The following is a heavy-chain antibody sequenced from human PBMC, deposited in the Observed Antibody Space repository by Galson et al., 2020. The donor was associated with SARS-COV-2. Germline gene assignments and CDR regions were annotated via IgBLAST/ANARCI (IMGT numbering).Heavy chain of an antibody. D-gene: IGHD3-22*01. CDR1: GGTFSSYA. CDR3: ARSHYYDSSGNFDY. Sequence: SVKVSCKASGGTFSSYAISWVRQAPGQGLEWMGGIIPIFGTANYAQKFQGRVTITADESTSTAYMELSSLRSEDTAVYYCARSHYYDSSGNFDYWGQGTLVTVSS. CDR2: IIPIFGTA. V-gene: IGHV1-69*13. J-gene: IGHJ4*02.